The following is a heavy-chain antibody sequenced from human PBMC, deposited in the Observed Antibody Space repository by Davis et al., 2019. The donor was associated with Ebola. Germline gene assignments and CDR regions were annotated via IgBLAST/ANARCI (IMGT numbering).Heavy chain of an antibody. V-gene: IGHV4-59*08. CDR1: GGSISSYY. D-gene: IGHD5-18*01. Sequence: SETLSLTCTVPGGSISSYYWSWIRQPPGKGLEWIGEINHSGSTNYNPSLKSRVTISVDTSKNQFSLKLSSVTAADTAVYYCAGGRIQLWGGPLGMDVWGQGTTVTVSS. J-gene: IGHJ6*02. CDR3: AGGRIQLWGGPLGMDV. CDR2: INHSGST.